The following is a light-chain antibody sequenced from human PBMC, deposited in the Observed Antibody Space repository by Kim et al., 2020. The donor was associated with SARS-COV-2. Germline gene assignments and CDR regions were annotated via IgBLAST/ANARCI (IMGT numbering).Light chain of an antibody. V-gene: IGKV3-20*01. CDR2: GTS. CDR3: QQYGNLIT. J-gene: IGKJ5*01. Sequence: VLTQSPGTLSLSPGERATLSCRASQSVSSRYLAWYQQKPGQAPRLFIYGTSSRATGIPDRFSGSGSGTDFTLTISRLEPEDFAVYYCQQYGNLITFGQGTRLEIK. CDR1: QSVSSRY.